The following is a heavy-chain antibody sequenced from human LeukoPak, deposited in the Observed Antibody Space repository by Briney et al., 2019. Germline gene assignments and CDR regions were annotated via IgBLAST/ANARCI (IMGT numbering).Heavy chain of an antibody. Sequence: GASVKVSCKASGYTFSSYAMNWVRQAPGQGLEWMGWIDTNTGNPTYAQGFTGRFVFSLDTSVSTSYLQISSLKAEDTAVYYCARGPSSAIDYWGQGTLVTVSS. D-gene: IGHD6-19*01. CDR2: IDTNTGNP. CDR1: GYTFSSYA. J-gene: IGHJ4*02. V-gene: IGHV7-4-1*02. CDR3: ARGPSSAIDY.